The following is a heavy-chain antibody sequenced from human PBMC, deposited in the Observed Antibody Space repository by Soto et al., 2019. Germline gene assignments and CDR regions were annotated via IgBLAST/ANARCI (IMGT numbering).Heavy chain of an antibody. J-gene: IGHJ4*02. Sequence: EVQLVESGGGLIQPGGSLRLSCAASGLTVSSNDMSWVREAPGKGLEWVSVIYTGGGTYYADPVKSRFTISGDKSTNTLHLQMNNLRADDTAVYYCARIPVRGSYFFDYWGQGTLFTVSS. V-gene: IGHV3-53*01. CDR1: GLTVSSND. CDR3: ARIPVRGSYFFDY. D-gene: IGHD2-21*01. CDR2: IYTGGGT.